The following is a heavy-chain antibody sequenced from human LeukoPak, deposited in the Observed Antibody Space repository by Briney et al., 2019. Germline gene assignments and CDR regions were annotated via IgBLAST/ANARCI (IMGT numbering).Heavy chain of an antibody. CDR2: IIPILGIA. Sequence: GASVKVSCKASGYTFSSYTISWVRQAPGQGLEWMGRIIPILGIANYAQKFQGRVTITADKSTSTAYMELSSLRSEDTAVYYCASTYYDFWSGSRTYYYYYYYMDVWGKGTTVTVSS. J-gene: IGHJ6*03. D-gene: IGHD3-3*01. CDR1: GYTFSSYT. V-gene: IGHV1-69*02. CDR3: ASTYYDFWSGSRTYYYYYYYMDV.